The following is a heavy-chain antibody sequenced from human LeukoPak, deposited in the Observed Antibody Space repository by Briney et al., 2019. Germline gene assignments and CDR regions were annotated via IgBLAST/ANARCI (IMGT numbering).Heavy chain of an antibody. CDR2: IYYSGST. CDR3: ASTALGYCSSTSCYFRPYIDY. V-gene: IGHV4-59*08. Sequence: SETLSLTCTVSGGSISSYYWSWIRQPPGKGLEWIAYIYYSGSTNYNPSLKSRVTISVDTSKNQFSLKLSSVTAADTAVYYCASTALGYCSSTSCYFRPYIDYWGQGTLVTVSS. CDR1: GGSISSYY. J-gene: IGHJ4*02. D-gene: IGHD2-2*01.